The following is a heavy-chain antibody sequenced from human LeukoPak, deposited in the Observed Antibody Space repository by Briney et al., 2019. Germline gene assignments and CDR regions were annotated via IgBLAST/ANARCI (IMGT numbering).Heavy chain of an antibody. Sequence: GPTLVNPTQPLTLTCTFSGFSLSTSGVGVGWIRQPPGKALEWLALIYWNDDKRYSPSLKSRLTITKDTSKNQVVLTMTNMDPVDTATYYCAQEARIAAAGRGWFDPWGQGTLVTVSS. CDR3: AQEARIAAAGRGWFDP. CDR2: IYWNDDK. V-gene: IGHV2-5*01. CDR1: GFSLSTSGVG. J-gene: IGHJ5*02. D-gene: IGHD6-13*01.